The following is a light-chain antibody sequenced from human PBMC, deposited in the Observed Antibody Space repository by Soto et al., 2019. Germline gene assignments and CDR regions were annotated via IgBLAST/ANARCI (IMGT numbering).Light chain of an antibody. CDR3: QQYLSYYT. V-gene: IGKV1-5*01. CDR1: KSISTW. J-gene: IGKJ2*01. Sequence: DIQMTQSPSTLSASVEDSITITCRASKSISTWLAWYQQKPGKAPKVLIYDASTLASGVPSRFSGSGSGTEFTLTISRLQPDDLATYFCQQYLSYYTFGQGTKLEIK. CDR2: DAS.